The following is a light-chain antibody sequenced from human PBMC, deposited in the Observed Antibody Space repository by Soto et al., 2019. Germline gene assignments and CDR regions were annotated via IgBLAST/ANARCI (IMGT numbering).Light chain of an antibody. J-gene: IGLJ1*01. Sequence: QSVLTQPASVSGSPGQSITVSCTGTSSDVGGYDYVSWCQQHPGNAPKLLISDVTNRPSGVSNRFSGSKSGNTASLTISGLQTEDEADYYCTSYTSSSTYVFGTGTKVTVL. CDR2: DVT. CDR1: SSDVGGYDY. V-gene: IGLV2-14*01. CDR3: TSYTSSSTYV.